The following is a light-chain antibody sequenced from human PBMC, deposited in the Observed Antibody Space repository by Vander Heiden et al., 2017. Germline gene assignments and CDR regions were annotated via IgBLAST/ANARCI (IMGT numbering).Light chain of an antibody. Sequence: TLSVSPGERATLSCRASQSVSSNLPWYQQKPGQSTRLLIYGASTRATGIPARFSGSGSGTEFTLTISSLQSEDFAVYYCQQYNNWPPYTFGQGTKLEIK. V-gene: IGKV3-15*01. CDR1: QSVSSN. CDR3: QQYNNWPPYT. J-gene: IGKJ2*01. CDR2: GAS.